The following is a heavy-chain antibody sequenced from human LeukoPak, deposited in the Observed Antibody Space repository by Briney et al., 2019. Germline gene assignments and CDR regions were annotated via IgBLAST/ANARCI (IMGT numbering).Heavy chain of an antibody. D-gene: IGHD3-10*01. CDR3: AKPYYGSGSYYGFNYYAFDY. CDR1: GFTFSSYA. V-gene: IGHV3-23*01. Sequence: PGGSLRLSCAASGFTFSSYAMSWVRQAPGKGLEWVSIISGSGGSANHADSVKGRFTISRDNSKNTLYLQMNSLRAEDTAVYYCAKPYYGSGSYYGFNYYAFDYWGQGTLVTVSS. CDR2: ISGSGGSA. J-gene: IGHJ4*02.